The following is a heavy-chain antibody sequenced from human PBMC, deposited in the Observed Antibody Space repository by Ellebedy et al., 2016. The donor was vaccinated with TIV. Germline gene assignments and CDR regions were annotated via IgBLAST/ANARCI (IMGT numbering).Heavy chain of an antibody. CDR3: ARVRGLRYYDILTGPLDY. J-gene: IGHJ4*02. CDR2: ISAYNGNT. Sequence: AASVKVSCKASGYTFTSYGISWVRQAPGQGLEWMGWISAYNGNTNYAQKLQGRVTMTTDTSTSTAYMELRSLRSDDTAVYYCARVRGLRYYDILTGPLDYWGQGTLVTVSS. D-gene: IGHD3-9*01. V-gene: IGHV1-18*01. CDR1: GYTFTSYG.